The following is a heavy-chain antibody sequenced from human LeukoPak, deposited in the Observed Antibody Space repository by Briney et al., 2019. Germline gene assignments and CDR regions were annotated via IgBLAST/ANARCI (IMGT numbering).Heavy chain of an antibody. J-gene: IGHJ4*02. CDR1: GFTFSSYG. CDR2: ISGSGGST. V-gene: IGHV3-23*01. Sequence: PGGSLRLSCAASGFTFSSYGMSWVRQAPGKGLEWVSAISGSGGSTYYADSVKGRFTISRDSSKNTLYLQMNSLRAEDTAVYYCAKDASGGYRHYYFDYWGQGTLVTVSS. D-gene: IGHD5-12*01. CDR3: AKDASGGYRHYYFDY.